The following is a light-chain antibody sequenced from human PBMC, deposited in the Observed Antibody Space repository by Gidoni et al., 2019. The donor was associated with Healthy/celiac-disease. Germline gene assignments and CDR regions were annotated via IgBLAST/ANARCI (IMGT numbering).Light chain of an antibody. V-gene: IGKV3-20*01. CDR2: GAS. CDR3: QQYGSSPWT. J-gene: IGKJ1*01. Sequence: EIVLTQSTGTLSLSSGERATLPFRASQSVSSSYLAWYQQKPGQAPRLLIYGASSRATGIPDRFSGSGSGTDFTLTISRLEPEDFGVYYCQQYGSSPWTFGQGTKVEIK. CDR1: QSVSSSY.